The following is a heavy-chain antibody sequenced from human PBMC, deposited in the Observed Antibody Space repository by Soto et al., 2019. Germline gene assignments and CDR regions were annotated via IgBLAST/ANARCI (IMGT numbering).Heavy chain of an antibody. CDR2: ITAGGDT. J-gene: IGHJ6*02. V-gene: IGHV3-23*01. CDR1: GFDFSVYA. Sequence: TGGSLRLSCAASGFDFSVYAMTWVRRAPGKGLEWVSTITAGGDTFNADSVKGRFTISRDNSKNTLFLQMNSLRAEDTAVYYCAKDQYQMFRDFGMNVWGQGTTVTVSS. D-gene: IGHD3-10*02. CDR3: AKDQYQMFRDFGMNV.